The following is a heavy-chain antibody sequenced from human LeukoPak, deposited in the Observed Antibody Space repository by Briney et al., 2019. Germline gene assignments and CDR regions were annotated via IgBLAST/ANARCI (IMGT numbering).Heavy chain of an antibody. CDR1: GFTFSSYG. CDR3: CRSMVRGVIITWYYYGMDV. CDR2: ISYNGSNK. D-gene: IGHD3-10*01. V-gene: IGHV3-30*03. J-gene: IGHJ6*02. Sequence: GRSLRLSCAASGFTFSSYGMHWVRQAPGKGLEWVAVISYNGSNKYYADSVKGRFTISRDNSKNTLYLQMNSLRAEDTAVYYCCRSMVRGVIITWYYYGMDVWGQGTTVTVSS.